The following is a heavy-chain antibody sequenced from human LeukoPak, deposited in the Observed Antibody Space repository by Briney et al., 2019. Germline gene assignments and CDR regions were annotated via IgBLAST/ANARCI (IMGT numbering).Heavy chain of an antibody. V-gene: IGHV4-59*01. CDR2: IYYSGST. Sequence: PSETLSLTCTVAGGSLNNYHWTWIRQPPGKGLEWIGYIYYSGSTNYNPSLKSRVTISVDTSKNQFSLKLSSVTAADTAVYYCAREQRGYSGYDTYNWFDPWGQGTLVTVSS. D-gene: IGHD5-12*01. CDR1: GGSLNNYH. J-gene: IGHJ5*02. CDR3: AREQRGYSGYDTYNWFDP.